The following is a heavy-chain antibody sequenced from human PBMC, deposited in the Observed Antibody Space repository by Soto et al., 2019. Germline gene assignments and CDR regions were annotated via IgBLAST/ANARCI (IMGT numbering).Heavy chain of an antibody. CDR1: GYSITSYW. CDR3: ARGYCSGGSCYYYYYGMDV. CDR2: IYPGDSDT. Sequence: VEALIITSTGSGYSITSYWIGWVRQMPGKGLEWMGIIYPGDSDTRYSPSFQGQVTISADKSISTAYLQWSSLKASDTAMYYCARGYCSGGSCYYYYYGMDVWGQGTTVTVSS. J-gene: IGHJ6*02. V-gene: IGHV5-51*01. D-gene: IGHD2-15*01.